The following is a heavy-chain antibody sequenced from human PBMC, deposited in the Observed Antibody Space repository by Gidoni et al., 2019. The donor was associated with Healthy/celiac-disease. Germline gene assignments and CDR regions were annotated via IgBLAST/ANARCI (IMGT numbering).Heavy chain of an antibody. CDR1: GFTFSSYA. CDR2: ISYDGSNK. CDR3: ARAGYSSGWYGVYYFDY. D-gene: IGHD6-19*01. V-gene: IGHV3-30-3*01. Sequence: QVQLVESGGGVVQPGRSLRLSCAASGFTFSSYAMHWVRQAPGKGLEWVAVISYDGSNKYYAASVKGRFTISRDNSKNTLYLQMNSLRAEDTAVYYCARAGYSSGWYGVYYFDYWGQGTLVTVSS. J-gene: IGHJ4*02.